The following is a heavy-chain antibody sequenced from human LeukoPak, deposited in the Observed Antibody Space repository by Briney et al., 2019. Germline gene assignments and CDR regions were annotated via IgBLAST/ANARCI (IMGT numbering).Heavy chain of an antibody. Sequence: SETLSLTCAVYGGSFSGYYWSWIRQPPGKGLEWIGEINHSGSTNYNPSLKSRVTISVDTSKNQCSLKLSSVTAAHTGVYYCARRRGSFDYWGQGTLVTVSS. D-gene: IGHD6-25*01. CDR2: INHSGST. CDR3: ARRRGSFDY. CDR1: GGSFSGYY. J-gene: IGHJ4*02. V-gene: IGHV4-34*01.